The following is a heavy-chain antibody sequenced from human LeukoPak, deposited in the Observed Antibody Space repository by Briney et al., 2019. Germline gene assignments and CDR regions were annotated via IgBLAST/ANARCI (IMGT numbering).Heavy chain of an antibody. D-gene: IGHD1-1*01. CDR1: GYSISSGYY. Sequence: NPSETLSLTCTVSGYSISSGYYWGWIRQPPGKGLEWLGSIYHSGSTYYNPSLKSRATISVDTSKNHFSLKLSSVTAADTAVYYCARGYDLKRFDPWGQGTLVTVSS. V-gene: IGHV4-38-2*02. CDR3: ARGYDLKRFDP. CDR2: IYHSGST. J-gene: IGHJ5*02.